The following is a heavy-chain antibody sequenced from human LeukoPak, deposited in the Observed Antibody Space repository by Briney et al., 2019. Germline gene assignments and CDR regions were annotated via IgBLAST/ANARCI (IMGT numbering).Heavy chain of an antibody. CDR2: ISSSSSYR. Sequence: GGSLRLSCAPSGFTLSRYTMNCVRQAPGKGLEWVSSISSSSSYRYYADSVKGRFTISRDNAKNSLHLQIDSLRAEDTAVYYCMSYAGRSDDYWGQGTLVTVSS. D-gene: IGHD3-16*01. CDR3: MSYAGRSDDY. V-gene: IGHV3-21*01. CDR1: GFTLSRYT. J-gene: IGHJ4*02.